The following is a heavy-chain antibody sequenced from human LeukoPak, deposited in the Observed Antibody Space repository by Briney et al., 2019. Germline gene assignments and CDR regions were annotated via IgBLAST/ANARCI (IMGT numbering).Heavy chain of an antibody. CDR1: GYTFTSYD. CDR2: MKPNSGNT. CDR3: ARAQDRNWNHVTVFDY. V-gene: IGHV1-8*03. J-gene: IGHJ4*02. Sequence: GASVKASCKPSGYTFTSYDINWGRQATGPGLEWMRWMKPNSGNTGYAQKFQGRVTITRNTSISTAYMELSSLRSEDTAVYYCARAQDRNWNHVTVFDYWGQGTLVTVSS. D-gene: IGHD1-14*01.